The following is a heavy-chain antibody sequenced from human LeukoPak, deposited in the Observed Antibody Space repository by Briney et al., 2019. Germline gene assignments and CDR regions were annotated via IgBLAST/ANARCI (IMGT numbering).Heavy chain of an antibody. Sequence: GGSLRLSCTASGFSFSDYAMHWVRQAPGKGLEWVAILSYDGKNIEYADSVKGRFTISRDNAKNSLYLQMNSLRAEDTALYYRAREIVVDYWGQGTLVTVSS. J-gene: IGHJ4*02. CDR3: AREIVVDY. CDR1: GFSFSDYA. D-gene: IGHD3-16*02. CDR2: LSYDGKNI. V-gene: IGHV3-30*04.